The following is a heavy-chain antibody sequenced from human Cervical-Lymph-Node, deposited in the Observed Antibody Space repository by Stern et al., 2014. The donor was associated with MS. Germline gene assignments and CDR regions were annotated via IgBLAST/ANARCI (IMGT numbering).Heavy chain of an antibody. V-gene: IGHV2-5*02. Sequence: QVTLKESGPTLVKPTQTLTLTCTFSGFSLTTGGVSVGWIRQPPGQALEWLAVIYWEDDKRYSPSLKSRVTITKDTSKNQVVLTMTNVDAVDTATYYCAHRRHSVGDIGLYFQHWGQGTLVTVSS. D-gene: IGHD4-23*01. CDR1: GFSLTTGGVS. CDR2: IYWEDDK. J-gene: IGHJ1*01. CDR3: AHRRHSVGDIGLYFQH.